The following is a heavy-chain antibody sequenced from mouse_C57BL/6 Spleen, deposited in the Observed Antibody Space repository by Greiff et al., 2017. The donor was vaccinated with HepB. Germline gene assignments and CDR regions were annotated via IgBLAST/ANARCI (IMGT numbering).Heavy chain of an antibody. Sequence: VMLVESGAELVRPGTSVKMSCKASGYTFTNYWIGWAKQRPGHGLEWIGDIYPGGGYTNYNEKFKGKATLTADKSSSTAYMQFSSLTSEDSAIYYCAREGLRGGFSMDYWGQGTSVTVSS. CDR2: IYPGGGYT. CDR1: GYTFTNYW. CDR3: AREGLRGGFSMDY. J-gene: IGHJ4*01. D-gene: IGHD2-4*01. V-gene: IGHV1-63*01.